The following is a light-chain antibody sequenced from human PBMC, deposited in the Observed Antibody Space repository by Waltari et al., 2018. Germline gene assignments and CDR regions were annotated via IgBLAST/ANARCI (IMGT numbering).Light chain of an antibody. J-gene: IGLJ2*01. CDR2: GKN. Sequence: SSELTQDPAVSVALGQTVRITCQGDSLRSYYASWYQQKPGQAPVLVIYGKNNRPSGIPDRFSGSSSGNTASLTITGAQAEDEADYYCNSRDSSGHHHVIFGGGTKLTVL. CDR3: NSRDSSGHHHVI. CDR1: SLRSYY. V-gene: IGLV3-19*01.